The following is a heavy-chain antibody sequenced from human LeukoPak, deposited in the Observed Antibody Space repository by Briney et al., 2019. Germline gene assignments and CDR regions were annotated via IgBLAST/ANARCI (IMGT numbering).Heavy chain of an antibody. CDR2: INQDGSDK. J-gene: IGHJ4*02. V-gene: IGHV3-7*01. Sequence: GSLRLSCAASGFTFTTYWMSWVRQAPGKGLEWVANINQDGSDKYYVDSVKGRFTISRDNGKNSLYLQMNSLGAEDTAVYYCARGGKLHPQSPYWGQGTLVTVSS. D-gene: IGHD3-16*01. CDR1: GFTFTTYW. CDR3: ARGGKLHPQSPY.